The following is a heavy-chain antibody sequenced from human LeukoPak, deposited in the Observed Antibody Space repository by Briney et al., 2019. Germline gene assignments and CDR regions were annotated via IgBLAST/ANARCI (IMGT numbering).Heavy chain of an antibody. CDR1: GYTFTSYY. J-gene: IGHJ4*02. CDR3: ARWPSVGYSYGSFDY. D-gene: IGHD5-18*01. V-gene: IGHV1-46*01. Sequence: ASVKVSCKASGYTFTSYYMHWVRQAPGQGLEWMGIINPSGGSTSYAQKFQGRVTMTRDTSTSTVYMELSSLRSEDTAVYYCARWPSVGYSYGSFDYWGQGTLVTVSS. CDR2: INPSGGST.